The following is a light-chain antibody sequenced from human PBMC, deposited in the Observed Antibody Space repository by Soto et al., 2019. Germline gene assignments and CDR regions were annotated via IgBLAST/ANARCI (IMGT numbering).Light chain of an antibody. J-gene: IGKJ2*01. V-gene: IGKV3-20*01. CDR1: RSVSSSY. CDR3: QQYGSSPRT. Sequence: EIVLTQSPGTLSLSPGERATLSCRASRSVSSSYLAWYQQKPGQAPRLLMYGASSRATGIPDRFSGSGSGTDFTLTISRLEPEDSAVYYCQQYGSSPRTFGQGTKLEIK. CDR2: GAS.